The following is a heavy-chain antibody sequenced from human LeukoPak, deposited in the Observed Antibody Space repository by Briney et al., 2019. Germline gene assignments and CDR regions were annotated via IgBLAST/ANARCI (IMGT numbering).Heavy chain of an antibody. CDR2: IRSKANSYAT. V-gene: IGHV3-73*01. CDR1: GFTLSKAW. CDR3: AKVPAGGWDREYYFDY. Sequence: GGSLRLSCAVSGFTLSKAWMSWVRQASGKGLEWVGRIRSKANSYATAYAASVKGRFTISRDDSKNTLYLQMNSLRAEDTAVYYCAKVPAGGWDREYYFDYWGQGTLVTVSS. D-gene: IGHD6-19*01. J-gene: IGHJ4*02.